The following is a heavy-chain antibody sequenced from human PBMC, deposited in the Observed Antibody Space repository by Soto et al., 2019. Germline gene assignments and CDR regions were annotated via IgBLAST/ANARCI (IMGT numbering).Heavy chain of an antibody. D-gene: IGHD3-3*01. CDR1: GGSFSGYY. CDR2: INHSGST. Sequence: PSETLSLTCAVYGGSFSGYYWSWIRQPPGKGLEWIGEINHSGSTNYNPSLKSRVTISVDTSKNQFSLKLSSVTAADTAEYYCARDWRLRFLEWLSPHSSGMDVWGQGTTVTVSS. J-gene: IGHJ6*02. CDR3: ARDWRLRFLEWLSPHSSGMDV. V-gene: IGHV4-34*01.